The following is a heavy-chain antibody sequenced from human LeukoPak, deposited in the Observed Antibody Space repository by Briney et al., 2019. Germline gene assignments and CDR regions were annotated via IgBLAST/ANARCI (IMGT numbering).Heavy chain of an antibody. D-gene: IGHD2-8*02. CDR2: FYYSGST. V-gene: IGHV4-59*01. CDR1: GGSISSYY. Sequence: SETLSLTCTVSGGSISSYYWSWIRQPPGKGLEWIGYFYYSGSTNYNPSLKSRVTISVDTSKNQFSLKLSSVTAADTAVYYCARGAVLGMNWFDPWGQGTLVTVSS. CDR3: ARGAVLGMNWFDP. J-gene: IGHJ5*02.